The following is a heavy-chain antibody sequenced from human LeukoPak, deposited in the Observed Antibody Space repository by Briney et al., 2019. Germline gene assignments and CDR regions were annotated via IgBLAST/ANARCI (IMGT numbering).Heavy chain of an antibody. CDR1: GGSITSGSFY. CDR3: ARLYYYDSSGYLYYFDY. CDR2: IYYSGST. J-gene: IGHJ4*02. Sequence: KASETLSLTCTVSGGSITSGSFYWAWIRQSAGKGLEWIGSIYYSGSTYYNPSLKSRVTISVDTSKNQFSLKLSSVTAADTAVYYCARLYYYDSSGYLYYFDYWGQGTLVTVSS. D-gene: IGHD3-22*01. V-gene: IGHV4-39*01.